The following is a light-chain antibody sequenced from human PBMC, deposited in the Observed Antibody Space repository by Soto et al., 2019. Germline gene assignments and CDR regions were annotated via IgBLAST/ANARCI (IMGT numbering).Light chain of an antibody. CDR3: QQYGSSALT. V-gene: IGKV3-20*01. CDR1: QSVSSNF. CDR2: GAS. Sequence: EIVVTQSPGTLSLSPGERTTLSCRASQSVSSNFLAWYQQKPGQAPRLLIYGASSRATGIPDRFSGSGSGKDFTLTISRQEPEDFAVYYCQQYGSSALTFGGGNKVEIK. J-gene: IGKJ4*01.